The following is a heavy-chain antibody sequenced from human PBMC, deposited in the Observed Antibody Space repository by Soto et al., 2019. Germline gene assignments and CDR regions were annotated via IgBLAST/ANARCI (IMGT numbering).Heavy chain of an antibody. CDR3: ARVKDRENWGKYYFDY. V-gene: IGHV6-1*01. CDR2: TYYRSKWYN. CDR1: GDSVSSNSAA. Sequence: KQSQTLSLTCAISGDSVSSNSAAWNWIRQSPSRGLEWLGRTYYRSKWYNDYAVSVKSRITINPDTSKNQFSLQLNSVTPEETAGYYCARVKDRENWGKYYFDYWGQGTLVTVSS. D-gene: IGHD7-27*01. J-gene: IGHJ4*02.